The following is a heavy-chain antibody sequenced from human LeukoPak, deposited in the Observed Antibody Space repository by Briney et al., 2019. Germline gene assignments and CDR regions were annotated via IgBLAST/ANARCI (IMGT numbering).Heavy chain of an antibody. D-gene: IGHD1-26*01. CDR2: IYTSGST. Sequence: SETLSLTCTVSGGSISSGSYYWSWIRQPAGKGLEWIGRIYTSGSTNYNPSLKSRVTISVDTSKNQFSLKLSSVTAADTAVYYCARPRSGSCLNDAFDIWGQGTMVTVSS. V-gene: IGHV4-61*02. CDR3: ARPRSGSCLNDAFDI. CDR1: GGSISSGSYY. J-gene: IGHJ3*02.